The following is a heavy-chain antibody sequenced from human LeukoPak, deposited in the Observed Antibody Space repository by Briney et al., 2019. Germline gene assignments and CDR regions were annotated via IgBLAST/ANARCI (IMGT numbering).Heavy chain of an antibody. D-gene: IGHD3-22*01. V-gene: IGHV4-59*01. J-gene: IGHJ3*02. CDR3: ARIIGNYDSSGLYRVDAFDI. Sequence: SETLSLTCTVSGGSISSYYCSWIRQPPGKGLEWLGYIYYSGSTNYNPSLKSRVTISVDTSKNQFSLKLSSVTAADTAVYYCARIIGNYDSSGLYRVDAFDIWGQGTMVTVSS. CDR1: GGSISSYY. CDR2: IYYSGST.